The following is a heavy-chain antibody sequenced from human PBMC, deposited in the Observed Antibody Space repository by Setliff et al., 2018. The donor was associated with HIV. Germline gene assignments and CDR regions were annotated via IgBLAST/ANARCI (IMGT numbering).Heavy chain of an antibody. Sequence: SETLSLTCTVSGAPISSHYWSWIRQSPGKGLEWIGSIYYSETTNNNPSLKSRVTISVDTSKNQLSLKLRSVTAADTAVYYCARDPGGLYCRSTSCQGGCFDPWGQGTLVTVSS. D-gene: IGHD2-2*01. CDR2: IYYSETT. CDR1: GAPISSHY. V-gene: IGHV4-59*11. J-gene: IGHJ5*02. CDR3: ARDPGGLYCRSTSCQGGCFDP.